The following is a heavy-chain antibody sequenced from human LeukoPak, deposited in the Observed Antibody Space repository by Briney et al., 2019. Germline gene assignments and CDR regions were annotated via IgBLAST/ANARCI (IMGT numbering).Heavy chain of an antibody. D-gene: IGHD3-10*01. CDR2: INPNSGGT. CDR1: GYTFTGYY. V-gene: IGHV1-2*02. Sequence: AAVTVSCKASGYTFTGYYMHWVRQAPGQGLEWMGWINPNSGGTNYAQKLQGRVTMTRDKSINTAYMEVSRLRADDTAVYYCARDLSGSYTNWFDPWGQGTLVTVSS. J-gene: IGHJ5*02. CDR3: ARDLSGSYTNWFDP.